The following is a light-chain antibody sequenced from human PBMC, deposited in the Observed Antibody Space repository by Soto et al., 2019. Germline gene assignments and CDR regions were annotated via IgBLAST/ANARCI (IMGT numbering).Light chain of an antibody. Sequence: EIGITQSPSSLSVSPGERATLSCRASQSVSSNLAWYQQKPGQAPRLLIYGASTRATGIPARFSGSGSGTDFTLTISSLEPEDFAVYYCQQRSNWPWTCGQGTKV. V-gene: IGKV3-11*01. CDR1: QSVSSN. J-gene: IGKJ1*01. CDR3: QQRSNWPWT. CDR2: GAS.